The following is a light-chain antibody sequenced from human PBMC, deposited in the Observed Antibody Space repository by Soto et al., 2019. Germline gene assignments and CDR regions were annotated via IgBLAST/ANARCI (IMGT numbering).Light chain of an antibody. J-gene: IGLJ3*02. CDR1: RFNIGAGYD. Sequence: QAVVTQPPSVSGAPGQRVTISCTGSRFNIGAGYDVHWYQQLPGTAPKLLIYGNSNRPSGVPDRFSGSKSGTSASLAITGLQAEDEADYYCQSYDSSLSGFWVFGGGTQLTVL. V-gene: IGLV1-40*01. CDR3: QSYDSSLSGFWV. CDR2: GNS.